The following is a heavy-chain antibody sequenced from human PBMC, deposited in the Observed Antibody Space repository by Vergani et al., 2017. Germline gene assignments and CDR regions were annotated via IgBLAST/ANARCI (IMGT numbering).Heavy chain of an antibody. CDR2: INHSGST. CDR1: GGSFSGYY. V-gene: IGHV4-34*01. CDR3: ARGRNDYVWGSYRSFRAEYFQH. Sequence: QVQLQQWGAGLLKPSETLSLTCAVYGGSFSGYYWSWIRQPPGKGLEWIGEINHSGSTNYNPSLKSRVTISVVPSKNQFSLKLSSVTAADTAVYYCARGRNDYVWGSYRSFRAEYFQHWGQGTLVTVSS. D-gene: IGHD3-16*02. J-gene: IGHJ1*01.